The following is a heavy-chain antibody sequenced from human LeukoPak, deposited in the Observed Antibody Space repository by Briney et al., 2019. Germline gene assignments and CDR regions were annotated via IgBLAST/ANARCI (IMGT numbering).Heavy chain of an antibody. J-gene: IGHJ5*02. CDR2: MNPNSGNT. D-gene: IGHD6-13*01. CDR1: GYTFTSYD. V-gene: IGHV1-8*01. CDR3: ARGPKGAAAGTRNWFDP. Sequence: ASVKVSCKASGYTFTSYDINWVRQATGQGLEWMGWMNPNSGNTGYARKFQGRVTMTRNTSISTAYMELSSLRSEDTAVYYCARGPKGAAAGTRNWFDPWGQGTLVTVSS.